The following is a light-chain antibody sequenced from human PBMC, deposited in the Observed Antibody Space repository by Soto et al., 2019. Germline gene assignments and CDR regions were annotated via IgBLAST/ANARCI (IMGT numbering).Light chain of an antibody. CDR2: GAS. Sequence: EIVMTQCPATLSVSVGVRANLSFRASQSVSSDLAWYQQKPGQAPRLLIYGASTRATGIPDRFSGSGSGTDFTLTIARLEPEDFAVYYCQQYGDSPRTFGQGTRLEIK. J-gene: IGKJ5*01. CDR1: QSVSSD. V-gene: IGKV3-20*01. CDR3: QQYGDSPRT.